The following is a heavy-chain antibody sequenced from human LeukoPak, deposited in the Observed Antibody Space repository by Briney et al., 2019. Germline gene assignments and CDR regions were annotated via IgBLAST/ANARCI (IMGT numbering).Heavy chain of an antibody. D-gene: IGHD3-10*01. CDR1: GFTFSSYA. J-gene: IGHJ6*03. CDR2: ISYDGSNK. CDR3: ARSLRVRGVPDYMDV. Sequence: GGSLRLSCAASGFTFSSYAMHWVRQAPGKGLEWEAVISYDGSNKYYADSVKGRFTISRDNSKNTLYLQMNSLRADDTAVYYCARSLRVRGVPDYMDVWGKGTTVTISS. V-gene: IGHV3-30*14.